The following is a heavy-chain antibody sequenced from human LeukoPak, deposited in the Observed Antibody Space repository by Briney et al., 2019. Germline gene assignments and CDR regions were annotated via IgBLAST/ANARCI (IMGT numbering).Heavy chain of an antibody. CDR1: GGSFSGYY. V-gene: IGHV4-34*01. Sequence: SETLSLTCAVYGGSFSGYYWSWIRQPPGKGLEWIGEINHSGSTNYNPSLKSRVTISVDTSKNQFSLKLSSVTAADTAVYYCASSFRSTSRKFVYWGQGTLVTVSS. CDR3: ASSFRSTSRKFVY. CDR2: INHSGST. J-gene: IGHJ4*02. D-gene: IGHD2-2*01.